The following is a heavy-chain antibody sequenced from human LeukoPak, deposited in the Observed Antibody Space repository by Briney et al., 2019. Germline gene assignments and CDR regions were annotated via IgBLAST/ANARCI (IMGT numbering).Heavy chain of an antibody. CDR2: ISWNSGNI. D-gene: IGHD3-3*01. CDR1: GFTFNDCA. J-gene: IGHJ4*02. CDR3: AKAAHYDFWSGSDY. Sequence: GRSLRLSCAASGFTFNDCAMHWVRQAPGKGLEWVSGISWNSGNIDYADSVKGRFTISRDNPKTTLYLQMNSLRAEDTAVYYCAKAAHYDFWSGSDYWGQGTLVTVSS. V-gene: IGHV3-9*01.